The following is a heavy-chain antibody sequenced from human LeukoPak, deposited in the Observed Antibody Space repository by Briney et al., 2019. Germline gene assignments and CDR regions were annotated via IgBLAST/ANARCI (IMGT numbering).Heavy chain of an antibody. J-gene: IGHJ5*02. CDR3: ARGFPYYDFWSGYYTVSWFDP. CDR1: GGSISSYC. Sequence: SETLSLTCTVSGGSISSYCWSWIRQPAGKGLEWIGRIYTSGSTNYNPSLKSRVTMSVDTSKNQFSLKLSSVTAADTAVYYCARGFPYYDFWSGYYTVSWFDPWGQGTLVTVSS. D-gene: IGHD3-3*01. V-gene: IGHV4-4*07. CDR2: IYTSGST.